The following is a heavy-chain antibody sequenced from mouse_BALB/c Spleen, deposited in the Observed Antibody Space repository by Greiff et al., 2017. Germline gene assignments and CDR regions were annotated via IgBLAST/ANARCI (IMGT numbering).Heavy chain of an antibody. V-gene: IGHV14-3*02. J-gene: IGHJ4*01. Sequence: EVQLQQSGAELVKPGASVKLSCTASGFNIKDTYMHWVKQRPEQGLEWIGRIDPANCNTKYDPKFQGKATITADTSSNTAYLQLSSLTSEDTAVYYCAREDYGSSYGDYYAMDYWGQGTSVTVSS. CDR1: GFNIKDTY. D-gene: IGHD1-1*01. CDR3: AREDYGSSYGDYYAMDY. CDR2: IDPANCNT.